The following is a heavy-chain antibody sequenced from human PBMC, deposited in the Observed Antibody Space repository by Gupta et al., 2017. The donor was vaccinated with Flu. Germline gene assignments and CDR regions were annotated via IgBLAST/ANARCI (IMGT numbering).Heavy chain of an antibody. V-gene: IGHV1-69*01. D-gene: IGHD2-15*01. Sequence: QLPMVQSGPEVTRPGSSVKVSCKASDVTFRTYGLIWVRQAPGLGLAWMGGVGPMVGAADYEQRFQGRVTISADESTKTAYMELRSLRFEDTAVYFCARDHRYCRGGSCSSTFDAFDMWGQGTSVTVSS. J-gene: IGHJ3*02. CDR2: VGPMVGAA. CDR1: DVTFRTYG. CDR3: ARDHRYCRGGSCSSTFDAFDM.